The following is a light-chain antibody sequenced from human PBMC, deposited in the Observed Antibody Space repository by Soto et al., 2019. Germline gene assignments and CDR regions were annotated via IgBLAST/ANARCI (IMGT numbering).Light chain of an antibody. CDR3: QSYDSSLSGSV. CDR2: GNS. V-gene: IGLV1-40*01. CDR1: SSNIGAGYH. J-gene: IGLJ3*02. Sequence: QSVLTQPPSVSGAPGQRVTISCTGSSSNIGAGYHVHWYQQLPGTAPKLLIYGNSNRPSGVPDRFSGSKSGTSASLAITGLQAEDEADYYCQSYDSSLSGSVFGGGTK.